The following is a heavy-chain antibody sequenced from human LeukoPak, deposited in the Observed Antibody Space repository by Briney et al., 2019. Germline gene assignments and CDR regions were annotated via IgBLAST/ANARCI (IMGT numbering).Heavy chain of an antibody. CDR2: IRTKTYGGTT. Sequence: GGSLRLSCAASGFTFSNAWMSWVRQAPGKGLEWVGRIRTKTYGGTTDYAAPVKGRFTVSRDDSRDTLYLQMNSLKTEDTAVYYCITDPAGVTTVTSPNYYFDYWGQGTLVTVSS. CDR1: GFTFSNAW. J-gene: IGHJ4*02. CDR3: ITDPAGVTTVTSPNYYFDY. V-gene: IGHV3-15*01. D-gene: IGHD4-17*01.